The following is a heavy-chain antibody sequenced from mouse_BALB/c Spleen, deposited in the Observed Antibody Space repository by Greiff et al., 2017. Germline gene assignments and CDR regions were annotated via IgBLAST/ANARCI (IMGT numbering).Heavy chain of an antibody. CDR3: ARVSSLCSMDD. CDR2: INPNNGDT. CDR1: GYTFTDYY. J-gene: IGHJ4*01. D-gene: IGHD6-1*01. V-gene: IGHV1-19*01. Sequence: VQLQQSGPELVKPAASVKMSCKASGYTFTDYYIKWVMQRNGKSLEWIGDINPNNGDTFYNQKFKGKATLTVDKSSSTAYLQLNSLTSEDSAIYYCARVSSLCSMDDWGQGTSVTVSS.